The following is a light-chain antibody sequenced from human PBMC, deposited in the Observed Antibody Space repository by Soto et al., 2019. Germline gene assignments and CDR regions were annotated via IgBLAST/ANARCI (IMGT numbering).Light chain of an antibody. V-gene: IGKV1-5*03. Sequence: QMTQSPSTLSASVGDRGTITCRASQSVSAWLAWYQQKPGKAPKLLIYKASSLQSGVPSRLSGSGSGTEFTLPIRSLQPDDFATYYCQQYSFYRTFGQGTKVDI. J-gene: IGKJ1*01. CDR1: QSVSAW. CDR3: QQYSFYRT. CDR2: KAS.